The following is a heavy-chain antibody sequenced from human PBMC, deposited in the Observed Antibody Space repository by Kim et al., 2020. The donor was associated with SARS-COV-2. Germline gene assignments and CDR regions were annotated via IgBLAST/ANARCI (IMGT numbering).Heavy chain of an antibody. J-gene: IGHJ5*02. Sequence: SETLSLTCTVSGGSISSYYWSWIRQPPGKGLEWIGYIYYSGSTNYNPSLKSRVTISVDTSKNQSPLKLSSGTAADTAAYYCAKDSGSYGWFDPWGQGTLV. CDR3: AKDSGSYGWFDP. V-gene: IGHV4-59*08. CDR2: IYYSGST. D-gene: IGHD1-26*01. CDR1: GGSISSYY.